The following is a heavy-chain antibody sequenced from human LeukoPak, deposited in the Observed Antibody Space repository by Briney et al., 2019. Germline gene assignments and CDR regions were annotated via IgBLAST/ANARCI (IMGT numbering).Heavy chain of an antibody. J-gene: IGHJ4*02. CDR3: ARGEGNWKFFFVY. Sequence: SETLSFTCTVSGGAISSYYWSWSRQPAGKGLEWIGRIYTGGSTNYNPSRKSRVTMSVDTSKNQFSLKLSSVTAGDRAVYYCARGEGNWKFFFVYWGQGTLVTVSS. CDR1: GGAISSYY. V-gene: IGHV4-4*07. CDR2: IYTGGST. D-gene: IGHD1-20*01.